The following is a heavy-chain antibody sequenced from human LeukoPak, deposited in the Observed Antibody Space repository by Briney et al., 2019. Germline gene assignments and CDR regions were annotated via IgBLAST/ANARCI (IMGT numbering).Heavy chain of an antibody. CDR3: ATAGYYESSGYSEYFQH. CDR2: INPSGGST. J-gene: IGHJ1*01. V-gene: IGHV1-46*01. Sequence: GASVKVSCKASGYTFTSYYMHWVRQAPGQGLEWMGIINPSGGSTSYAQKFQGRVTMTRDTSTSTVYMELSSLRSEDTAVYYCATAGYYESSGYSEYFQHWGQGTLVTVSS. CDR1: GYTFTSYY. D-gene: IGHD3-22*01.